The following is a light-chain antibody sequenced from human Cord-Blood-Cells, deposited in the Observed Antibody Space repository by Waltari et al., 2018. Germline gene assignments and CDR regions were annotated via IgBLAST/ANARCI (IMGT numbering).Light chain of an antibody. CDR1: QSVSSN. CDR3: QQYNNRPWT. J-gene: IGKJ1*01. Sequence: EIVMTQSPATLSVSPGERATFSCRASQSVSSNLAWYQQKPGQAPRLLIYGASTRATGIPARFSGSGSGTEFTLTISSLQSEDFAVYYCQQYNNRPWTFGQGTKVEIK. CDR2: GAS. V-gene: IGKV3-15*01.